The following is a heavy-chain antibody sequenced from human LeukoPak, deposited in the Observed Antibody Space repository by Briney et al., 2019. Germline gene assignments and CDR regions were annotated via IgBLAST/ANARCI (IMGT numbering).Heavy chain of an antibody. J-gene: IGHJ4*02. Sequence: AGGSLGLSCAASGFTFSSYSMNWVRQAPGKGLEWVSSISSSSSYIYYADSVKGRFTISRDNAKNSLYLQMNSLRAEDTAVYYCARDLGGAAAGSCFDYWGQGTLVTVSS. D-gene: IGHD6-13*01. CDR2: ISSSSSYI. CDR3: ARDLGGAAAGSCFDY. CDR1: GFTFSSYS. V-gene: IGHV3-21*01.